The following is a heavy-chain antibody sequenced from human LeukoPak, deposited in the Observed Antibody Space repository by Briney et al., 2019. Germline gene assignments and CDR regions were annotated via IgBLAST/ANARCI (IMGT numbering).Heavy chain of an antibody. V-gene: IGHV3-30-3*01. J-gene: IGHJ4*02. Sequence: GGSLRLSCAASGFTFSSYAMHWVRQAPGKGLEWVAVISYDGSNKYYADSVKGRFTISRDNSKNTLYLQMNSLRAEDTAVYYCATPGRNIVVVPAALGYWGQGTLVTVSS. CDR2: ISYDGSNK. D-gene: IGHD2-2*01. CDR3: ATPGRNIVVVPAALGY. CDR1: GFTFSSYA.